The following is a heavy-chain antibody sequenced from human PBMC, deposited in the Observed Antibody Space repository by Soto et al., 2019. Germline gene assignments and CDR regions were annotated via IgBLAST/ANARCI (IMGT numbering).Heavy chain of an antibody. V-gene: IGHV6-1*01. CDR2: TYYRSKWYN. CDR1: GDSVSSNSAA. J-gene: IGHJ4*02. D-gene: IGHD2-21*02. Sequence: SETLSLTCAISGDSVSSNSAAWNWIRQSPSRGLEWLGRTYYRSKWYNDYAVSVKSRITINPDTSKNQFSLQLNSVTPEDTAVYYCARGAALAYCGGDCYFDYWGQGTLVTVSS. CDR3: ARGAALAYCGGDCYFDY.